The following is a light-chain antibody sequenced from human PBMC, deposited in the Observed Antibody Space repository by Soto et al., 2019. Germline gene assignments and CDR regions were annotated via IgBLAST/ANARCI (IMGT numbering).Light chain of an antibody. Sequence: PTVLIYASSTLQTGVPSRFSGSGSGTDFSLTISSLHPEDVATYYCQQVDSYPRTFGQGTKVDI. CDR3: QQVDSYPRT. V-gene: IGKV1-9*01. J-gene: IGKJ1*01. CDR2: ASS.